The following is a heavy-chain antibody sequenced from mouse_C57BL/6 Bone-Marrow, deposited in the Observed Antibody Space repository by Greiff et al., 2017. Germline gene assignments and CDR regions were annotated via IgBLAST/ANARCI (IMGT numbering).Heavy chain of an antibody. CDR2: INPNNGGT. CDR3: ARVLVITTVVAEDY. V-gene: IGHV1-26*01. D-gene: IGHD1-1*01. Sequence: EVQLQQSGPELVKPGASVKISCKASGYTFTDYYMNWVKQSHGQSLEWIGDINPNNGGTSYNQKFKGKATLTVDKSSSTAYMELRSLTSEDSAVYYCARVLVITTVVAEDYWGQGTTLTVSS. CDR1: GYTFTDYY. J-gene: IGHJ2*01.